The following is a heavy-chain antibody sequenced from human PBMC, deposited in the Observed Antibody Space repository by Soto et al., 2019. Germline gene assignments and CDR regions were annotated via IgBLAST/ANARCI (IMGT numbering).Heavy chain of an antibody. D-gene: IGHD5-18*01. CDR2: IYYSGST. CDR3: ANSGYSYGSNYYFDY. Sequence: KPSETLSLTCTFSCGSISSGDYYWSWIRQPPGKGLEWIGYIYYSGSTYYNPSLKSRVTISVDTSKNQFSLKLTSVTAADTAVYYCANSGYSYGSNYYFDYWGQGTLVPVSS. CDR1: CGSISSGDYY. J-gene: IGHJ4*02. V-gene: IGHV4-30-4*01.